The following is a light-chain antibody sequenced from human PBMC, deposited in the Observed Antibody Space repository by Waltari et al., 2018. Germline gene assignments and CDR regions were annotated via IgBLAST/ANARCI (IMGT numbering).Light chain of an antibody. V-gene: IGKV1-39*01. CDR1: QYISTY. J-gene: IGKJ4*01. CDR3: QQSYSIPRT. Sequence: IEMTQSPSSLSASVGDRVTIACRSSQYISTYLNWYQQKPWKAPKLLISAASDLQSGVPSRFSGSGSGTDFTLTISSLQPEDFATYWCQQSYSIPRTFGGGTKVEIK. CDR2: AAS.